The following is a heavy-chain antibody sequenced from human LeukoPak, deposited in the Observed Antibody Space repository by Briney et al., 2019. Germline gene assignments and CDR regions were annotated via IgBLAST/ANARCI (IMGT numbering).Heavy chain of an antibody. D-gene: IGHD6-19*01. CDR1: AFTFSNYG. CDR3: AKEPIPMAGGYYFDY. J-gene: IGHJ4*02. Sequence: PGGSLRLSCAASAFTFSNYGMHWVRQAPGKGLEWVAVVSYAGSTTYYADSVKGRFTISRDNPKNTLYLQMNSLRAEDTAVYYCAKEPIPMAGGYYFDYWGQGTLVTVSS. CDR2: VSYAGSTT. V-gene: IGHV3-30*18.